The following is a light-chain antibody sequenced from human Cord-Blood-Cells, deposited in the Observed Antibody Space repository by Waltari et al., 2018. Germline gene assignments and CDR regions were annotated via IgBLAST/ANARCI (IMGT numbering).Light chain of an antibody. CDR2: RNN. Sequence: QSVLTQPPSASVTPGQRVTIPCSGSSPNIGSNYVYWYQQLPGTAPKLLIYRNNQRPSGVPDRFSGSKSGTSASLAISGLRSEDEADYYCAAWDDSLSGPVFGGGTKLTVL. V-gene: IGLV1-47*01. CDR1: SPNIGSNY. J-gene: IGLJ3*02. CDR3: AAWDDSLSGPV.